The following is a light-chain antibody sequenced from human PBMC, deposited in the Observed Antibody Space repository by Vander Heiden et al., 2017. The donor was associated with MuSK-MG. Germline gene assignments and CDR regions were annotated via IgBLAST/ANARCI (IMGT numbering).Light chain of an antibody. V-gene: IGKV1-39*01. Sequence: DMQMTQSPSSLSASVGDRVTITCRASQSISSYLNWYQQKPGKAPKLLIYAASSLPSGVPSRFSGSGSGTDFTLTISSLQPEDFATYYCQQCYTTPPVTFGPGTRLEIK. CDR3: QQCYTTPPVT. CDR1: QSISSY. J-gene: IGKJ5*01. CDR2: AAS.